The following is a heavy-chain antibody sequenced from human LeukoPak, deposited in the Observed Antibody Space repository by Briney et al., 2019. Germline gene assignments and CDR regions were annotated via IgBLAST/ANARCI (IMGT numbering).Heavy chain of an antibody. D-gene: IGHD3-10*01. CDR2: SSGSGCRA. Sequence: GGSLRLSCAVSRFTFSTYATSWVRHAPGKGQEWVCASSGSGCRAYYADSVKGRFTISRDNSKNTLYLQMNSLRAEDTAVYYCAKEKESSGYFDYWGQGTLVTVSS. CDR1: RFTFSTYA. CDR3: AKEKESSGYFDY. J-gene: IGHJ4*02. V-gene: IGHV3-23*01.